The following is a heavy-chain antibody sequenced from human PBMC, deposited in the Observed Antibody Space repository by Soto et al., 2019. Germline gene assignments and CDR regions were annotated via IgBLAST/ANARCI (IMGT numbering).Heavy chain of an antibody. D-gene: IGHD5-12*01. CDR1: GFIFTNYA. J-gene: IGHJ3*01. CDR2: VGGRGNSA. CDR3: VREGRGSFDF. V-gene: IGHV3-23*01. Sequence: GGSLRLSCAASGFIFTNYAMNWVRQAPGKGLEWVSVVGGRGNSAYYADSVQGRFTISRDNSKNTLSLQMSSLTADDTAIYYCVREGRGSFDFWGRGTMVT.